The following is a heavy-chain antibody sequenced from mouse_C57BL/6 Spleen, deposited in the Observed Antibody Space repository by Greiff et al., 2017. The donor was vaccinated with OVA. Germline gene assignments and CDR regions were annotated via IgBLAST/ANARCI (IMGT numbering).Heavy chain of an antibody. V-gene: IGHV5-15*01. D-gene: IGHD2-2*01. CDR1: GFTFSDYG. Sequence: EVMLVESGGGLVQPGGSLKLSCAASGFTFSDYGMAWVRQAPRKGPEWVAFISNLAYSIYYADTVTGRFTISRENAKNTLYLEMSSLRSEDTAMYYCATYGYDVGFAYWGQGTLVTVSA. CDR3: ATYGYDVGFAY. CDR2: ISNLAYSI. J-gene: IGHJ3*01.